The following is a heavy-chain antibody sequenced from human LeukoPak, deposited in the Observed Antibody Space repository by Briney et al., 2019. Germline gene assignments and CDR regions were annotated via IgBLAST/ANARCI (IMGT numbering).Heavy chain of an antibody. V-gene: IGHV1-18*01. J-gene: IGHJ6*03. CDR2: ISAYNGNT. Sequence: GASVKVSCKASGYTFTSYGISWVRQAPGQGLEWMGWISAYNGNTNYAQKLQGRVTITRDTSASTAYMELRSLRSDDTAVYYCARASLWGRLSTNYYYYMDVWGKGTTVTVSS. CDR1: GYTFTSYG. CDR3: ARASLWGRLSTNYYYYMDV. D-gene: IGHD3-16*02.